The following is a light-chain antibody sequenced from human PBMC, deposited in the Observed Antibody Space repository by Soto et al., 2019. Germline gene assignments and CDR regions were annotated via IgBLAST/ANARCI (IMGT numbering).Light chain of an antibody. Sequence: DIVMPKYQDSLAVSLGERATVNCKSSQIILYVSNNKGNLNWYQQKPGKAHKLLIYAASSLQSGVPSRFSGSVSWTDFTLTISSLQTEDFATYYCQQSYSTPPITFGQGTRLEIK. CDR2: AAS. CDR1: QIILYVSNN. J-gene: IGKJ5*01. V-gene: IGKV1-39*01. CDR3: QQSYSTPPIT.